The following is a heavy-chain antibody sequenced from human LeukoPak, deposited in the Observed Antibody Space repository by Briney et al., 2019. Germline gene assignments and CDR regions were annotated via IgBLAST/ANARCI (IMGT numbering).Heavy chain of an antibody. J-gene: IGHJ4*02. CDR1: GFTFSGYG. V-gene: IGHV3-30*18. Sequence: GGSLRLSCAASGFTFSGYGMHWVRLAPGKGLEWVAVISYDGSHKYYADSVQGRLTISRDNSKNTLYLQMNSLRAEDTAVYYCAKGQDSSGYYYGPLFDYWGQGTLVTVSS. CDR3: AKGQDSSGYYYGPLFDY. CDR2: ISYDGSHK. D-gene: IGHD3-22*01.